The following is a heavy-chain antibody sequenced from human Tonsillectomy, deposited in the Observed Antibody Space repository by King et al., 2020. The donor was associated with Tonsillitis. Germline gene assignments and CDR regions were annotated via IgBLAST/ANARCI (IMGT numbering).Heavy chain of an antibody. CDR1: GFTFSSYA. D-gene: IGHD3-10*01. Sequence: VQLVESGGGVVQPGRSLRLSCAASGFTFSSYAMHWVRQAPGKGLEWVAVISYDGSNKYYADSVKGRFTISRDNSKNTLYLQMNSLRAEDTAVYYCARDVGYYGSGSYGDGMDVWGQGTTVTVSS. V-gene: IGHV3-30-3*01. CDR3: ARDVGYYGSGSYGDGMDV. CDR2: ISYDGSNK. J-gene: IGHJ6*02.